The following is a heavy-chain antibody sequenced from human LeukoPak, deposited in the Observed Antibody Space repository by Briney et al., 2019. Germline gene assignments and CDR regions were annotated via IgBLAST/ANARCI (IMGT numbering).Heavy chain of an antibody. CDR1: GYTFTSYG. J-gene: IGHJ6*02. Sequence: ASVKVSCKASGYTFTSYGISWVRQAPGQGLEWMGWISAYNGNTNYAQKLQGRVTMTTDTSTSTAYMELRSLRSDDTAAYYCARLGRDDSLEDYYGMDVWGQGTTVTVSS. CDR3: ARLGRDDSLEDYYGMDV. CDR2: ISAYNGNT. D-gene: IGHD3-22*01. V-gene: IGHV1-18*01.